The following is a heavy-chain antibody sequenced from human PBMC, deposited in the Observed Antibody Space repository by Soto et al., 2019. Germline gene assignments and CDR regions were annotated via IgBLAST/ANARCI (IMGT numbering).Heavy chain of an antibody. J-gene: IGHJ6*02. Sequence: KPSETLSLTCTVSGGSISSSSYYWGWIRQPPGKGLEWIGSIYYSGSTYYNPSLKSRVTISVDTSKNQFSLKLSSVTAADTAVYYCAGRWRASYYYYGMDVWGQGTTVTVSS. CDR3: AGRWRASYYYYGMDV. CDR1: GGSISSSSYY. CDR2: IYYSGST. D-gene: IGHD2-15*01. V-gene: IGHV4-39*01.